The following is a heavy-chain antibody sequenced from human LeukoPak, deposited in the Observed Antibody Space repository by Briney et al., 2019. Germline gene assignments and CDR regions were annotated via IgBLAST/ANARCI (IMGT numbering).Heavy chain of an antibody. Sequence: GGSLRLSCTASGFTFCDYAMSWVRQAPGKGLEWVGFIRSKAYGGTTEYAASVKGRFTISRDDSKSIAYLQMNSLKTEDTAVYYCTRDPMWELWFDYWGQGTLVTVSS. CDR2: IRSKAYGGTT. CDR3: TRDPMWELWFDY. V-gene: IGHV3-49*04. D-gene: IGHD1-26*01. CDR1: GFTFCDYA. J-gene: IGHJ4*02.